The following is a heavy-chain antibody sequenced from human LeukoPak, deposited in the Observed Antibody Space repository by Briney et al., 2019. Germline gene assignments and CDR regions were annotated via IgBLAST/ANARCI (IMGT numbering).Heavy chain of an antibody. CDR2: ISWNSGSI. V-gene: IGHV3-9*01. D-gene: IGHD1-7*01. CDR1: GFTFDDYA. J-gene: IGHJ4*02. Sequence: GGSLRLSCAASGFTFDDYAMHWVRQAPGKGLEGVAGISWNSGSIDYADSVKGRVTISRDNAKNSLCLQMNSLRAEDTALYYCAKPRGWNSDYFDYWGQGTLVTVSS. CDR3: AKPRGWNSDYFDY.